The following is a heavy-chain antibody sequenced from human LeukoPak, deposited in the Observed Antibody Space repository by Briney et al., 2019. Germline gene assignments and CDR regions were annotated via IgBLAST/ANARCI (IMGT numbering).Heavy chain of an antibody. V-gene: IGHV1-69*13. Sequence: VASVKVSCKASGGTFSSYAISWVRQAPGQGLEWMGGIIPIFGTANYAQKFQGRVTITADESTSTAYMELSSLRSEDTAVYYCASLRNYGLPYWYFDLWGRGTLVTVSS. D-gene: IGHD3-16*01. J-gene: IGHJ2*01. CDR2: IIPIFGTA. CDR3: ASLRNYGLPYWYFDL. CDR1: GGTFSSYA.